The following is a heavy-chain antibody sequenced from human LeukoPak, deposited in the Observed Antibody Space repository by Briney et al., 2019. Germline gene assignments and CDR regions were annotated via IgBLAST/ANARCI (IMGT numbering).Heavy chain of an antibody. D-gene: IGHD7-27*01. CDR1: GGSISSYY. J-gene: IGHJ4*02. V-gene: IGHV4-4*09. CDR3: ARRGNWGFFDY. CDR2: INTSGST. Sequence: SETLSLTCTVSGGSISSYYWSWIRQPPGKGLEWIGYINTSGSTNYNPSLKSRVSISLDTSRNQFSLKLTSVTAADTAVYYCARRGNWGFFDYWGQGILVSVSS.